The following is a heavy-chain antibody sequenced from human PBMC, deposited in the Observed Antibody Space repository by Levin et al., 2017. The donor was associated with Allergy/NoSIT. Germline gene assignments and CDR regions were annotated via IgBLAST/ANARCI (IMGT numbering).Heavy chain of an antibody. Sequence: PSETLSLTCTVSGGSISSGDYYWSWIRQPPGKGLEWIGYIYYSGSTYYNPSLKSRVTISVDTSKNQFSLKLSSVTAADTAVYYCARILRRITIFGVVAYYFDYWGQGTLVTVSS. J-gene: IGHJ4*02. D-gene: IGHD3-3*01. V-gene: IGHV4-30-4*01. CDR2: IYYSGST. CDR1: GGSISSGDYY. CDR3: ARILRRITIFGVVAYYFDY.